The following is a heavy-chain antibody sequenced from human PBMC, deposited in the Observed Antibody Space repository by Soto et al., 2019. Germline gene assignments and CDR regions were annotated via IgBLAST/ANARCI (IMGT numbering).Heavy chain of an antibody. CDR3: ARNGGSSGSSRWFDI. V-gene: IGHV3-33*01. D-gene: IGHD2-8*01. CDR1: GFTLSNYV. J-gene: IGHJ5*02. Sequence: QVQLVESGGGVVQPGRSLTLSCVASGFTLSNYVMHWVRQAPGTGLEWVAVIWYDGTSTYSADSGKGRFSISRDNSKNTLCLQMSSLRAEDTAVYYCARNGGSSGSSRWFDIWGQGTLVTVSS. CDR2: IWYDGTST.